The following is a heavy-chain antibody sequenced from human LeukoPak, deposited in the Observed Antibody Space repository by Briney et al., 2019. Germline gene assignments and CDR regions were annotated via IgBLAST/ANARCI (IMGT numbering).Heavy chain of an antibody. CDR2: IYYSGST. J-gene: IGHJ4*02. Sequence: SETLSLTCTVSGGSISSGDYYWSWIRQPPGKGLEWIGYIYYSGSTNYNPSLKSRVTISVDTSKNQFSLKLSSVTAADTAVYYCARDIVAAGTFDSWGQGTLVTVSS. V-gene: IGHV4-61*08. CDR1: GGSISSGDYY. D-gene: IGHD6-13*01. CDR3: ARDIVAAGTFDS.